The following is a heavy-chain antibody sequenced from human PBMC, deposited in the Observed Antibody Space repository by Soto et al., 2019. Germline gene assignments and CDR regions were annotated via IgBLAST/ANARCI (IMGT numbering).Heavy chain of an antibody. CDR2: INHSGST. Sequence: SETLSLTCAVYGGSFSGYYWSWIRQPPGKGLEWIGEINHSGSTNYNPSLKSRVTISVDTSKNQFSLKLSSVTAADTAVYYCARGLGEDFDYWGQGTLVTVS. J-gene: IGHJ4*02. CDR1: GGSFSGYY. CDR3: ARGLGEDFDY. D-gene: IGHD2-21*01. V-gene: IGHV4-34*01.